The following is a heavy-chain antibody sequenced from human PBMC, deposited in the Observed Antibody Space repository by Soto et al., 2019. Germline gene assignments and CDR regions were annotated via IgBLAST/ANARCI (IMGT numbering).Heavy chain of an antibody. Sequence: EGQLSESGGGFIQSGGSLRLSCAASGFSISNYAMSWVRQAPGRGLEWISSISDSGTNTFYADSVRGRFVISRDKSKNTVYLQMNNLRVEDTALYYCAKDGIRKDDYWGQGTLVTVSS. J-gene: IGHJ4*02. V-gene: IGHV3-23*01. CDR3: AKDGIRKDDY. CDR2: ISDSGTNT. CDR1: GFSISNYA.